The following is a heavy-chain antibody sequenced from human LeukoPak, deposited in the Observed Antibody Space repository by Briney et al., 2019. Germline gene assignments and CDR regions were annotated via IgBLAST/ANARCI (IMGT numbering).Heavy chain of an antibody. CDR3: ARGGDKNVM. Sequence: PGGSLSLSCVVSGFTFSECWMTWVRQAPGKGLEWVANIKEDGGQKHYVDSVKGRFTIFRDNAKNTLYLQMDSLRAEDTAVYYCARGGDKNVMGGQGTLVTVSS. J-gene: IGHJ4*02. CDR2: IKEDGGQK. D-gene: IGHD3-10*01. CDR1: GFTFSECW. V-gene: IGHV3-7*03.